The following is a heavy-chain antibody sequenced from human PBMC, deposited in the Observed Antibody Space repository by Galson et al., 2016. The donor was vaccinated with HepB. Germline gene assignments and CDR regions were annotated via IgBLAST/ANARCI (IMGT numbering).Heavy chain of an antibody. V-gene: IGHV4-4*02. D-gene: IGHD3-10*01. CDR2: IFHSGVT. J-gene: IGHJ6*02. CDR3: ARFRHGTSRGVSNYFYYGLDL. CDR1: GGSISSAYW. Sequence: SETLSLTCAVSGGSISSAYWWSWVRQPPGKGLEWIGEIFHSGVTTFNPSLKSRVTMSVDKSKNPFSVTLSSVTAADTAVYYCARFRHGTSRGVSNYFYYGLDLWGQGTTVTVSS.